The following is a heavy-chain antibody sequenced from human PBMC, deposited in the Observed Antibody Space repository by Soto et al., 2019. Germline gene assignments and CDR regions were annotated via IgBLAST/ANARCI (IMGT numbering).Heavy chain of an antibody. CDR2: IYYSGST. Sequence: QLQLQESGPGLVKPSETLSLTCTVSGGSISSSSYYWGWIRQPPGKGLEWIGSIYYSGSTYYNPSLKSRVTISVDTSKNQFSLKLSSVTAADTAVYYCARQSPGDYDFWSGYPYYYYYMDVWGKGTTVTVSS. J-gene: IGHJ6*03. CDR1: GGSISSSSYY. CDR3: ARQSPGDYDFWSGYPYYYYYMDV. V-gene: IGHV4-39*01. D-gene: IGHD3-3*01.